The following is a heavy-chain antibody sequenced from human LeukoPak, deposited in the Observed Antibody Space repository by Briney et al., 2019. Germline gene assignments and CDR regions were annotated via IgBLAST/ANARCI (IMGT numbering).Heavy chain of an antibody. Sequence: GGSLRLSCAASGFTFISYSMNWVRQAPGKGLEWLSYISSRGDIIYYAESVKGRLTISRDNAKNSLFLEMNSLRVEDTAVYYCARDYYDGRGSSRLEYFQHWGQGTLVTVSS. D-gene: IGHD3-22*01. CDR2: ISSRGDII. J-gene: IGHJ1*01. CDR1: GFTFISYS. CDR3: ARDYYDGRGSSRLEYFQH. V-gene: IGHV3-48*04.